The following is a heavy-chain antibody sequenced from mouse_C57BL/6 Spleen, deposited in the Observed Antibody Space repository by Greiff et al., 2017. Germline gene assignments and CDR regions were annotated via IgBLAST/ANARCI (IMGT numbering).Heavy chain of an antibody. CDR2: IYPGDGDT. V-gene: IGHV1-82*01. J-gene: IGHJ4*01. CDR3: ARSYYYGSSYYAMDY. Sequence: VQRVESGPELVKPGASVKISCKASGYAFSSSWMNWVKQRPGKGLEWIGRIYPGDGDTNYNGKFKGKATLTADKSSSTAYMQLSSLTSEDSAVYFCARSYYYGSSYYAMDYWGQGTSVTVSS. D-gene: IGHD1-1*01. CDR1: GYAFSSSW.